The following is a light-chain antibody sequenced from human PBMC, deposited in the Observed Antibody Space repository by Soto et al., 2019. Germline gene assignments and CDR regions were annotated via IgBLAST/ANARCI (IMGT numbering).Light chain of an antibody. J-gene: IGLJ3*02. CDR2: SND. CDR3: AVWDDSLNGWV. V-gene: IGLV1-44*01. Sequence: QSVLTQPPSASGTPGQRVTISCSGSSSNIGTNAVNWCQQLPGTAPRLLIYSNDQRPPGVPDRFSGSKSGTSASLGISGLQSDDEADYFCAVWDDSLNGWVFGAGTKVTVL. CDR1: SSNIGTNA.